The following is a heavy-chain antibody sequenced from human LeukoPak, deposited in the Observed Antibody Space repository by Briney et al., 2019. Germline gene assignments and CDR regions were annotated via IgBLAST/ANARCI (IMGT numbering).Heavy chain of an antibody. CDR3: ARYYYGSGSYSDYYYYMDV. CDR2: IYYSGST. Sequence: LRTLSLTCTVSVGSLRSISYYSGWIRQPPGKGLGWVGCIYYSGSTNYNPSLKSRVTISVDTSKNQFTLKRSSVTAADTAVYYCARYYYGSGSYSDYYYYMDVWGKGTTVTISS. CDR1: VGSLRSISYY. J-gene: IGHJ6*03. D-gene: IGHD3-10*01. V-gene: IGHV4-39*06.